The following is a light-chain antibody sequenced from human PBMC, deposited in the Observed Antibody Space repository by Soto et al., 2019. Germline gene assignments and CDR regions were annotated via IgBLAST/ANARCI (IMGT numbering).Light chain of an antibody. CDR3: QQYGSSPLT. CDR1: QTVSSNY. J-gene: IGKJ4*01. V-gene: IGKV3-20*01. Sequence: EKVFTQSPGTLSLSPGERATLSCTASQTVSSNYLAWYQVKPGQAPRLLIYGASRRATGIPGRFSGSGSGTDFTLTISRLEPEDFAVYYCQQYGSSPLTFGGGTKVDIK. CDR2: GAS.